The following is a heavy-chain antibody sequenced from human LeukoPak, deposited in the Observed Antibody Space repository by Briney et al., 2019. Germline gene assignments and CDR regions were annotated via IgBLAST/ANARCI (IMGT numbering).Heavy chain of an antibody. CDR1: GCTFNSYG. V-gene: IGHV1-69*05. CDR2: VIPMFGPA. CDR3: AKDKYDILTGPYFDY. D-gene: IGHD3-9*01. Sequence: ASVKVSCKAPGCTFNSYGISWVRQAPGQGLEWMVGVIPMFGPAKYAPKFQGRATMTTDASTSTAYMVLNSLRAEDTALYYCAKDKYDILTGPYFDYWGQGTLVTVSS. J-gene: IGHJ4*02.